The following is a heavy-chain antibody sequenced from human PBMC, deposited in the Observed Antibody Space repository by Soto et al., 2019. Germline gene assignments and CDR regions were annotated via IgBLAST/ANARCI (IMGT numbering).Heavy chain of an antibody. J-gene: IGHJ6*01. D-gene: IGHD3-3*01. Sequence: SENLSLTCTVSGGSISSYYWSWVRQPAGKELEWIGRIYTSGSTNYNPSLKSRVTMSVDTSKNQFSLKLSSVTAADTAVYYCARDSYYDFWSGYCYYYYGMDVGGQGTTVTVSS. CDR2: IYTSGST. CDR3: ARDSYYDFWSGYCYYYYGMDV. V-gene: IGHV4-4*07. CDR1: GGSISSYY.